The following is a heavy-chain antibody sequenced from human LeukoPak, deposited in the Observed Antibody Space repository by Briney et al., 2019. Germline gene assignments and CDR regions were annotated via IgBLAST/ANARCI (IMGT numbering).Heavy chain of an antibody. D-gene: IGHD2-15*01. V-gene: IGHV3-21*01. CDR1: GFTFSSYS. CDR3: ARDAGPAATYDY. CDR2: ISSSSSYI. Sequence: IPGGSLRLSCAASGFTFSSYSMTWVRQAPGKGLEWVSSISSSSSYIYYADSVKGRFTISRDNAKNSLYLQMNSLRAEDTAVYYCARDAGPAATYDYWGQGTLVTVSS. J-gene: IGHJ4*02.